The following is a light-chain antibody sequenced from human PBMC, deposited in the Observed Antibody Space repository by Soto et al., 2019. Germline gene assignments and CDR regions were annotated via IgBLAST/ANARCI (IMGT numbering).Light chain of an antibody. CDR1: QGISNW. Sequence: DIQMTQSPSSESASVGDRVTITCRASQGISNWLAWYQQKPGKAPNLLIFAASSLQSGVPSRFSGSGSGTDFTLTISDLQPEDFSTYYCQPANSFPPTFGQGTKLEIK. CDR3: QPANSFPPT. J-gene: IGKJ2*01. V-gene: IGKV1-12*01. CDR2: AAS.